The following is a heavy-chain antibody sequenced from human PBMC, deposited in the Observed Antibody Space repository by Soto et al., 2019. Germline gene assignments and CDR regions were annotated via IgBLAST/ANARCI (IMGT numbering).Heavy chain of an antibody. CDR2: IRSKAYGGTT. Sequence: LRLSCTASGFTFGDYAMSWVRQAPGKGLEWVGFIRSKAYGGTTEYAASVKGRFTISRDDSKSIAYLQMNSLKTEDTAVYYCTRTRITIFGVVQYYFDYWGQGTLVTVSS. J-gene: IGHJ4*02. CDR1: GFTFGDYA. CDR3: TRTRITIFGVVQYYFDY. V-gene: IGHV3-49*04. D-gene: IGHD3-3*01.